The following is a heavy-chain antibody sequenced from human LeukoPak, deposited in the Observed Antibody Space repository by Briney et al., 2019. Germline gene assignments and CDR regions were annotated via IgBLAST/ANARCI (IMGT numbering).Heavy chain of an antibody. Sequence: GGSLRLSCAASGFTFSSYAMSWVRQAPGKGLEWVSSIGGGGGSTFYADSVKGRFTISRDNSKNTLYLQMNSLRAEDTAVYYCAKGVGATAEYYFDYWGQGTLVTVSS. V-gene: IGHV3-23*01. CDR2: IGGGGGST. J-gene: IGHJ4*02. CDR1: GFTFSSYA. CDR3: AKGVGATAEYYFDY. D-gene: IGHD1-26*01.